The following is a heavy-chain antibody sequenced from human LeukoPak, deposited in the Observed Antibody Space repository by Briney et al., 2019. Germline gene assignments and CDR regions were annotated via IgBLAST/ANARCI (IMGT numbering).Heavy chain of an antibody. J-gene: IGHJ4*02. CDR2: IQYDGSNK. CDR1: GFTFSSYC. V-gene: IGHV3-30*02. Sequence: GVSLRLSCAASGFTFSSYCMHWVRQAPGKGLEWVTFIQYDGSNKYYADSLKGRFTISRDNSKNTVYLQMNSLRTEDTAVYYCARSLTMVRAYDYWGQGTLVTVSS. CDR3: ARSLTMVRAYDY. D-gene: IGHD3-10*01.